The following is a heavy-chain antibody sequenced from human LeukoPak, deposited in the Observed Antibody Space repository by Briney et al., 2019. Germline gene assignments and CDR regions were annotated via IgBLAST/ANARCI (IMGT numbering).Heavy chain of an antibody. V-gene: IGHV4-38-2*02. CDR3: ARVAVSAREYFDY. J-gene: IGHJ4*02. D-gene: IGHD2-21*02. CDR1: GYSISSGYY. CDR2: IYHSGNT. Sequence: SETLSLTCTVSGYSISSGYYWGWIRQSPGKGLEWIASIYHSGNTYYNPSLKGRVTISVDSSKNQFSLRLSSVTAADTAVYYCARVAVSAREYFDYWGQGTLVTVSS.